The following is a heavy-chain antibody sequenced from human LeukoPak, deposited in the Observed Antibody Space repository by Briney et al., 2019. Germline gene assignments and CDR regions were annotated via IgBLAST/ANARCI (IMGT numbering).Heavy chain of an antibody. CDR1: GCTFSGYY. CDR2: INLNNDDT. CDR3: AKGYYYDSSGYYQLDS. J-gene: IGHJ4*02. Sequence: ASVTLSCTASGCTFSGYYLHWVRQAPGQGLEWIGWINLNNDDTNYAQKFQGWVTMTRDTSISTAYMELSRPTSDDTAVYYCAKGYYYDSSGYYQLDSWGQGTLVTVSS. D-gene: IGHD3-22*01. V-gene: IGHV1-2*04.